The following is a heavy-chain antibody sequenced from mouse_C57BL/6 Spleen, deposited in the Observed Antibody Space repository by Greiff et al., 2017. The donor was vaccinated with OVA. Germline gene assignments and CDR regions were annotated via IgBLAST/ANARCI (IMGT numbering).Heavy chain of an antibody. V-gene: IGHV3-6*01. D-gene: IGHD2-4*01. CDR3: AREGIYYDSAWFAY. J-gene: IGHJ3*01. Sequence: EVQLMASGPGLVKPSQSLSLTCSVTGYSFTSGYFWNCIRQFPGNKLEWMGYISYDGSNNYNPSLKNRISITRDTSKNQFFLKLNSVTTEDTATYYCAREGIYYDSAWFAYWGQGTLVTVSA. CDR2: ISYDGSN. CDR1: GYSFTSGYF.